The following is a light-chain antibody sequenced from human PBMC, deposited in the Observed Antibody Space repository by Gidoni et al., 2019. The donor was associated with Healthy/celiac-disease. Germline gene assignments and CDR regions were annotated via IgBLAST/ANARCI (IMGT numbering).Light chain of an antibody. J-gene: IGLJ2*01. CDR3: SSYTSISTLV. CDR2: EVR. CDR1: SSDVGGYNY. V-gene: IGLV2-14*01. Sequence: SALTPPASASGSPGQSINFSCTGTSSDVGGYNYVSWYQLHPAKAPKLMIYEVRNRPSGVSNRCSGSKSGNTASLTISALQAEDEADYYCSSYTSISTLVFVVGTKLTVL.